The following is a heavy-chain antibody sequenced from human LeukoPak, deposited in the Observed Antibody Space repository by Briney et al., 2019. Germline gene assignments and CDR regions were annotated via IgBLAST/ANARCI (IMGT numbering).Heavy chain of an antibody. J-gene: IGHJ4*02. CDR2: IKQGGSEK. V-gene: IGHV3-7*01. CDR1: GFTFSSYW. D-gene: IGHD5-18*01. CDR3: ARDTGGGYSCYDC. Sequence: SGGSLRLSCAASGFTFSSYWMTWIRQAPGKGLEWVANIKQGGSEKYYVDSVKGRFTISRDNAKNSLYLQMNSLRAEDTAVYYCARDTGGGYSCYDCWGQGTLVTVPS.